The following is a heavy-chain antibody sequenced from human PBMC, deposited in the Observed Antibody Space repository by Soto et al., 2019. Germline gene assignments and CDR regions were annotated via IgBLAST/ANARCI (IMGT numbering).Heavy chain of an antibody. Sequence: LRLSCAASGFTFSAYNMNWVRQAPGKGLEWVAYISSGGTTIYYADSVKGRFTFSRDNAAKSLYLQMSSLRDEDTAVYYCARDRGTVTKHVGQDYGLDVWGQGTTVTVSS. CDR3: ARDRGTVTKHVGQDYGLDV. J-gene: IGHJ6*02. CDR2: ISSGGTTI. D-gene: IGHD4-17*01. V-gene: IGHV3-48*02. CDR1: GFTFSAYN.